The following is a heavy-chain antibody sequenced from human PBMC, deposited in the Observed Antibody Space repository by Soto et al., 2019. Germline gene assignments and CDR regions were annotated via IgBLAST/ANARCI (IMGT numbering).Heavy chain of an antibody. Sequence: PSQTLSLTCAISRDSVSSNSAAWNWIRQSPSRGLEWLGRTYYRSKWYNDYAVSVESRITINPDPSKNQFSLQLNSVTPEDTAIYYCARGLNYYASGSPSYRMDVWGHLTTVTVS. CDR3: ARGLNYYASGSPSYRMDV. CDR2: TYYRSKWYN. J-gene: IGHJ6*02. CDR1: RDSVSSNSAA. V-gene: IGHV6-1*01. D-gene: IGHD3-10*01.